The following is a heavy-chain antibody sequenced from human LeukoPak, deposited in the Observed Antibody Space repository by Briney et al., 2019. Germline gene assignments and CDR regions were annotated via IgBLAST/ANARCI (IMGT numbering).Heavy chain of an antibody. CDR1: GFTFSSYW. J-gene: IGHJ3*02. V-gene: IGHV3-74*01. CDR2: INSDGSST. Sequence: GGSLRLSCAASGFTFSSYWMHWVRQAPGKGLVWVSRINSDGSSTSYADSVKGRFTISRDNAKNTLYLQMNSLRAEDTAVYYCARVSSYCSGGSCYSLDAFDIWGQGTMVTVSS. D-gene: IGHD2-15*01. CDR3: ARVSSYCSGGSCYSLDAFDI.